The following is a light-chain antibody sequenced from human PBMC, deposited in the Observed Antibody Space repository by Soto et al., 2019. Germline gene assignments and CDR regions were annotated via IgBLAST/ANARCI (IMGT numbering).Light chain of an antibody. V-gene: IGLV2-23*02. CDR1: STDVGTYNH. J-gene: IGLJ1*01. CDR3: WSLARSNFFA. CDR2: EVN. Sequence: QSVLTQPASVSGSPGQSITISCTGISTDVGTYNHVSWYQQHPGKAPKLMIYEVNERPSGVSNRFSGSKSGNTASLTISGLPAEEGAVHLCWSLARSNFFAFATGDKVTVL.